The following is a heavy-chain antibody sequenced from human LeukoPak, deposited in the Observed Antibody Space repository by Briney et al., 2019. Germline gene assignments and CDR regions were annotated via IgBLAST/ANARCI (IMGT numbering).Heavy chain of an antibody. CDR3: ARIGYSSSCFDF. CDR1: GFTFNNYW. Sequence: GGSLRLSCAASGFTFNNYWMSWVRQAPGKGLEWVANIKQDGSTKYYMDSVKGRFTISRDNALNSLYLQMNSLRAEDAAVYYCARIGYSSSCFDFWGQGTLVTVSA. D-gene: IGHD6-6*01. J-gene: IGHJ4*02. V-gene: IGHV3-7*01. CDR2: IKQDGSTK.